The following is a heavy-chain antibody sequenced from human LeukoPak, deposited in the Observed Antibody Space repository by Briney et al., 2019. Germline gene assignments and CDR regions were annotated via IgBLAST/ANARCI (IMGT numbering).Heavy chain of an antibody. CDR1: GGSFSGYY. CDR3: ATRGGIAAANDAFDI. V-gene: IGHV4-34*01. J-gene: IGHJ3*02. CDR2: INHSGST. D-gene: IGHD6-13*01. Sequence: SETLSLTCAVYGGSFSGYYWSWIRQPPGKGLEWIGEINHSGSTNYNPSLKSRVTISVDTSKNQFSLKLSSVTAADTAVYYCATRGGIAAANDAFDIWGQGTMVTVSS.